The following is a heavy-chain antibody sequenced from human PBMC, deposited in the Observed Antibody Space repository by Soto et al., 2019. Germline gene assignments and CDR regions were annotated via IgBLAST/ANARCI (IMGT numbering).Heavy chain of an antibody. CDR3: ARGHERSGYSGALDI. D-gene: IGHD3-22*01. J-gene: IGHJ3*02. CDR2: ISADNGNT. Sequence: QVHLVQSGAEVKKPGASVKVSCKASGYTFSSHSLNWVRQAPGQGLEWMGWISADNGNTNYAPKFQGRVAMTKDTPTGTVYMELRSLTSDDTAVFYCARGHERSGYSGALDIWGQGTMVTVS. V-gene: IGHV1-18*04. CDR1: GYTFSSHS.